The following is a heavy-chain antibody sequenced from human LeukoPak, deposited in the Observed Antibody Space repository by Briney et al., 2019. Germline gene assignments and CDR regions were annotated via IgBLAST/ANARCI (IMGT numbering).Heavy chain of an antibody. CDR3: ARDLGSVVVVAALDY. CDR1: GYTFTSYY. Sequence: ASVKASCKASGYTFTSYYMHWVRQAPGQGLEWMGIINPSGGSTSYAQKFQGRVTMTRDTSTSTVYMELSSLRSEDTAVYYCARDLGSVVVVAALDYWGQGALVTVSS. D-gene: IGHD2-15*01. J-gene: IGHJ4*02. V-gene: IGHV1-46*01. CDR2: INPSGGST.